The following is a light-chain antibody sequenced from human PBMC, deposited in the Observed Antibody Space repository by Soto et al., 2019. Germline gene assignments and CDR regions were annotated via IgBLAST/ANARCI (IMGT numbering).Light chain of an antibody. J-gene: IGLJ1*01. V-gene: IGLV1-40*01. CDR2: GNS. CDR3: QSYDSSLSGYV. Sequence: QSALTQPPSVSGAPGQSVARSCTGSSSNIGAGYDVHWYQQLPGTAPKLLIYGNSNRPSGVPDRFSGSKSGTSASLAITGLQAEDEADYYCQSYDSSLSGYVFGTGTKATVL. CDR1: SSNIGAGYD.